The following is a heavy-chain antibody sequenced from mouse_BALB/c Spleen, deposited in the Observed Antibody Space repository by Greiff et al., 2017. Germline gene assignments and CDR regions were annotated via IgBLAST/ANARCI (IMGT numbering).Heavy chain of an antibody. CDR3: ARRGLYYFDY. CDR1: GFTFSSYA. Sequence: EVQRVESGGGLVKPGGSLKLSCAASGFTFSSYAMSWVRQTPEKRLEWVASISSGGSTYYPDSVKGRFTISRDNARNILYLQMSSLRSEDTAMYYCARRGLYYFDYWGQGTTLTVSS. V-gene: IGHV5-6-5*01. J-gene: IGHJ2*01. CDR2: ISSGGST.